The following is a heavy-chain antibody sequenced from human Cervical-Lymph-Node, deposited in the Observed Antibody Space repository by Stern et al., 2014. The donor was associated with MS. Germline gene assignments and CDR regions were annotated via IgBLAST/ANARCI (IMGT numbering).Heavy chain of an antibody. CDR1: GYTFATYV. Sequence: QVQLGQSGSELKKPGASVKVSCRASGYTFATYVMNWVRQAPGQGLQWMGWINTKTGNPVYAQGFTGRFVFSLDASVSTTYLQISSLKAEDTAVYFCARGGPVTHYTSWYHSDNWGQGTLVSVSS. CDR2: INTKTGNP. V-gene: IGHV7-4-1*02. D-gene: IGHD2-2*01. CDR3: ARGGPVTHYTSWYHSDN. J-gene: IGHJ4*02.